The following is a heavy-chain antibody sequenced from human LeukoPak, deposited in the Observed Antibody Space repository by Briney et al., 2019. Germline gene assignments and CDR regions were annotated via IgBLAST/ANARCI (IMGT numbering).Heavy chain of an antibody. CDR3: ARVFGRQLPDY. Sequence: ASVKVSCKASGYTFTSYYLHWVRQAPGQGLEWMGWIKPNSGGTNYAQKFQGRVTMTRDTSISTAYMEVSRLISDDTAVYYCARVFGRQLPDYWGQGTLVTVSS. CDR2: IKPNSGGT. D-gene: IGHD1-26*01. J-gene: IGHJ4*02. V-gene: IGHV1-2*02. CDR1: GYTFTSYY.